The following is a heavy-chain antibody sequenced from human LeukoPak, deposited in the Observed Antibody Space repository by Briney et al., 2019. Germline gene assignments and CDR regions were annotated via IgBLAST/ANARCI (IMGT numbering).Heavy chain of an antibody. J-gene: IGHJ3*02. D-gene: IGHD1-26*01. CDR2: ISAYNGNT. CDR3: ARPFYSGSYSPRSDAFDI. CDR1: GGTFSSYA. V-gene: IGHV1-18*01. Sequence: ASVKVSCKASGGTFSSYAISWVRQAPGQGLEWMGWISAYNGNTNYAQKLQGRVTMTTDTSTSTAYMELRSLRSDDTAVYYCARPFYSGSYSPRSDAFDIWGQGTMVTVSS.